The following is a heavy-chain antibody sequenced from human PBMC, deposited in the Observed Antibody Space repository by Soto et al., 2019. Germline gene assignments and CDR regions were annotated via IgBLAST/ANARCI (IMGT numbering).Heavy chain of an antibody. CDR1: GFTFSSYW. D-gene: IGHD3-10*01. CDR2: INSDGSST. J-gene: IGHJ3*02. Sequence: EVQLVESGGGLVQPGMSLRLSCAASGFTFSSYWMHWVRQAPGKGLVWVSRINSDGSSTTYADSVKGRCGISIDNAKNTLYLQMNSLRVEDTAVYYCARGGASGAFDIWGQGTMVTVSS. CDR3: ARGGASGAFDI. V-gene: IGHV3-74*01.